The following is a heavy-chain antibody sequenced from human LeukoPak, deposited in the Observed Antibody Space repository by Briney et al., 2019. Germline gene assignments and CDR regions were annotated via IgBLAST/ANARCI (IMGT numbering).Heavy chain of an antibody. Sequence: GGSLRLSCAASGFTFSSYGMHWVRQAPGKGLEWVSAISGSGGSTYYADSVKGRFTISRDNSKNTLYLQMNSLRAEDTAVYYCAKKALGVYYGDYPFFDYWGQGTLVTVSS. D-gene: IGHD4-17*01. J-gene: IGHJ4*02. CDR3: AKKALGVYYGDYPFFDY. V-gene: IGHV3-23*01. CDR2: ISGSGGST. CDR1: GFTFSSYG.